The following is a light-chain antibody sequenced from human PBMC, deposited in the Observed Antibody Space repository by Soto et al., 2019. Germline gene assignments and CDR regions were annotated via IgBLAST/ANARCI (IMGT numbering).Light chain of an antibody. CDR3: QQYNTYSRT. CDR2: KAS. CDR1: QGISTY. J-gene: IGKJ1*01. V-gene: IGKV1-5*03. Sequence: DIQLTQSPSFLSASVGDRVTITFRASQGISTYLAWYQQKPGKAPKLLIYKASSLESGVPSRFSGSGSGAEFTLTISSLQPDDFATYYCQQYNTYSRTFGQGTKVDIK.